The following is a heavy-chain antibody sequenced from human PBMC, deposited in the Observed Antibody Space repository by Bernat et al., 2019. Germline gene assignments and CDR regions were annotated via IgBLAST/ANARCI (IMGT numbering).Heavy chain of an antibody. CDR3: AREGSIVVVPAAIFYYYMDV. CDR2: ISASGAGT. CDR1: GFTFSNFA. J-gene: IGHJ6*03. V-gene: IGHV3-23*01. Sequence: EVQLLESGGGLVQPGGSLRLSCAASGFTFSNFAMSWVRQAPGKGLEWVSGISASGAGTYYADSVKGRFTISRDDSKNTLYLQMNSLRAEDTAVYYCAREGSIVVVPAAIFYYYMDVWGKGTTVTVSS. D-gene: IGHD2-2*01.